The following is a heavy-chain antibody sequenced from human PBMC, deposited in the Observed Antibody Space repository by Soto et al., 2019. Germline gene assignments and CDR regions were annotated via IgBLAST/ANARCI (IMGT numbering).Heavy chain of an antibody. CDR2: IWYDGSNR. D-gene: IGHD3-22*01. CDR3: ARTYYYDSSGYSGY. Sequence: GGSLRLSCVASGFTFSRFGMHWVRQASGKGLEWVAGIWYDGSNRLYADSVRGRFTISRDDSKNTLYLQMISLRAEDTAVYYCARTYYYDSSGYSGYWGQGTLVTVSS. CDR1: GFTFSRFG. J-gene: IGHJ4*02. V-gene: IGHV3-33*01.